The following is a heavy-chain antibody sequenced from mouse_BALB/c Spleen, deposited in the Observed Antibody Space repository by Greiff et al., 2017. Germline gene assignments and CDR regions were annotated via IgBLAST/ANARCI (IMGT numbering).Heavy chain of an antibody. D-gene: IGHD1-1*01. J-gene: IGHJ2*01. Sequence: DVMLVESGGGLVQPGGSRKLSCAASGFTFSSFGMHWVRQAPEKGLEWVAYISSGSSTIYYADTVKGRFTISRDNPKNTLFLQMTSLRSEDTAMYYCARVDTTVVALDYWGQGTTLTVSS. CDR1: GFTFSSFG. CDR3: ARVDTTVVALDY. CDR2: ISSGSSTI. V-gene: IGHV5-17*02.